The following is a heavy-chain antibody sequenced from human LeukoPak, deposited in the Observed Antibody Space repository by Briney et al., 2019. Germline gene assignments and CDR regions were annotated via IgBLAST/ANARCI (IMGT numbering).Heavy chain of an antibody. J-gene: IGHJ5*02. CDR2: INPNSGGT. Sequence: ASVKVSCKASGYTFTGYYMHWVRQAPGQGLEWMGRINPNSGGTNYAQKFQGRVTMTRDTSISTAYMELSRLRSDDTAVYYCARRYSSSTSCLNWFDPWGLGTLVTVSS. V-gene: IGHV1-2*06. CDR1: GYTFTGYY. D-gene: IGHD2-2*01. CDR3: ARRYSSSTSCLNWFDP.